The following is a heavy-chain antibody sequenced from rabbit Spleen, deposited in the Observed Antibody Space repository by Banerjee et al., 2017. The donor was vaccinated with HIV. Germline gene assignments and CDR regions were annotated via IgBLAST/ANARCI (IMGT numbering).Heavy chain of an antibody. CDR2: INTYTGKS. J-gene: IGHJ4*01. CDR3: ARDRPGSDNFDL. V-gene: IGHV1S40*01. Sequence: QSLEESGGDLVKPEGSLTLTCTASGFSFSTSYYMCWVRQAPGKGLEWIACINTYTGKSVYASWATGRFTVSRTSSTTVTLQMTSLTAADTATYFCARDRPGSDNFDLWGPGTLVTVS. CDR1: GFSFSTSYY. D-gene: IGHD3-1*01.